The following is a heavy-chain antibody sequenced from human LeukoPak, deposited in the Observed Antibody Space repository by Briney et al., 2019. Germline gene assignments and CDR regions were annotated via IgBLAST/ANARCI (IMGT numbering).Heavy chain of an antibody. CDR2: IIPIFGTA. Sequence: ASVKVSCKASGGTFSSYAISWVRQAPGQGLEWMGGIIPIFGTANYAQKFQGRVTITPDESTRTAYMELSSLRSEDTAVYYCARAPYDILTGYYNGWFAPWGQGTLVTVSS. CDR3: ARAPYDILTGYYNGWFAP. V-gene: IGHV1-69*13. J-gene: IGHJ5*02. D-gene: IGHD3-9*01. CDR1: GGTFSSYA.